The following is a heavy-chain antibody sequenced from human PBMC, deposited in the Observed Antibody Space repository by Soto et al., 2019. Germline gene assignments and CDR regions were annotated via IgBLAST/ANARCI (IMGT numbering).Heavy chain of an antibody. CDR2: LSRSGGDT. D-gene: IGHD6-19*01. J-gene: IGHJ4*02. CDR1: GFTFNTYA. CDR3: AKQRGLDKQSLVLGYFDY. V-gene: IGHV3-23*01. Sequence: GGSLRLSCSASGFTFNTYAMSWVRQAPGKGLEWVSGLSRSGGDTYYADSVKGRFTISRDNSQRTLYLQMNSLRPEDTAIYYCAKQRGLDKQSLVLGYFDYWGQGTLVTVSS.